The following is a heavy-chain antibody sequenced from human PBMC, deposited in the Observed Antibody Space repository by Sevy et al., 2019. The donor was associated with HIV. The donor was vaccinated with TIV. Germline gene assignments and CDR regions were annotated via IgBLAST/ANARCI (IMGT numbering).Heavy chain of an antibody. V-gene: IGHV5-51*01. Sequence: GESRKISCKGSAYTFTTHWIGWVRQMPGKGLERMGIISPGDSDPRYSPSFQGQVTKSVDKSVSTAYLQWHSLETSDTDIYYCAILVSYSICWAQGDYFDYWGQGTLVTVSS. J-gene: IGHJ4*02. CDR2: ISPGDSDP. D-gene: IGHD5-12*01. CDR1: AYTFTTHW. CDR3: AILVSYSICWAQGDYFDY.